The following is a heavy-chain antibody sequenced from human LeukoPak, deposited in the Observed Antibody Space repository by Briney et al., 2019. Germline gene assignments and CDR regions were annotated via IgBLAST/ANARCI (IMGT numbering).Heavy chain of an antibody. Sequence: GGSLRLSCAASGFTFSTYVVSWVRQAPGKGLEWVAAISTTSGNIYYADSVKGRFTISRDNAKNSLYLQMNSLRVEDTALYYCARRAPSHDFDDWGQGTLVTVSS. V-gene: IGHV3-21*01. CDR3: ARRAPSHDFDD. J-gene: IGHJ4*02. CDR1: GFTFSTYV. CDR2: ISTTSGNI.